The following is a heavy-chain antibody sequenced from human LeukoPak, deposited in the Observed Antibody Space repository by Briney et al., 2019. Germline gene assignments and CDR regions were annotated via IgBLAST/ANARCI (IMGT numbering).Heavy chain of an antibody. CDR1: GGTFSSYT. D-gene: IGHD6-6*01. Sequence: ASVKVSCKASGGTFSSYTISWVRQAPGQGLEWMGRIIPILGIANYAEKFKGRVTITADKSTSTAYMELSSLRSEDTAVYYCAREGILIVARRTAFDIWGQGTMVTVSS. CDR2: IIPILGIA. CDR3: AREGILIVARRTAFDI. V-gene: IGHV1-69*04. J-gene: IGHJ3*02.